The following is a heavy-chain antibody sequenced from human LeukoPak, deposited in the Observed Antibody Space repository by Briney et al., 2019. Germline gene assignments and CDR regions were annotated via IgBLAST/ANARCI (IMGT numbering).Heavy chain of an antibody. V-gene: IGHV4-59*11. D-gene: IGHD3-22*01. J-gene: IGHJ4*02. CDR1: GGSIINHN. CDR2: IYSSGST. Sequence: ASETLSLTCSVSGGSIINHNWSWIRQPPGKGLEWIGYIYSSGSTNYNPSLKSRVTISVDRSKNQFSLNLSSVTAADTAVYYCAREYYGSSGYYNDYWGQGALVTVSS. CDR3: AREYYGSSGYYNDY.